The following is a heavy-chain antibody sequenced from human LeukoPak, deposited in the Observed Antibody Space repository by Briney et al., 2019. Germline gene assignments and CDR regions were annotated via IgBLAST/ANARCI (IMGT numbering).Heavy chain of an antibody. D-gene: IGHD3-22*01. Sequence: ASVKVSCKASGYTFPSFGFNWVRQAPGQGLEWMGWINPNSGGTNYAQKFQGRVTMTRDTSISTAYMELSRLRSDDTAVYYCARDDDYYDSSGYYYVRGPFDYWGQGTLVTVSS. CDR3: ARDDDYYDSSGYYYVRGPFDY. V-gene: IGHV1-2*02. CDR2: INPNSGGT. CDR1: GYTFPSFG. J-gene: IGHJ4*02.